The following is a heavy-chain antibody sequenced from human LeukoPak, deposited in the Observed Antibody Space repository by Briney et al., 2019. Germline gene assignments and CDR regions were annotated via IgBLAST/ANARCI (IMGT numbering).Heavy chain of an antibody. CDR3: ARGGPGASWATYYYYYTDV. D-gene: IGHD1-26*01. CDR2: INHSGST. V-gene: IGHV4-34*01. Sequence: SETLSLTCAVYGGSFSGYYWSWIRQPPGKGLEWIGEINHSGSTNYNPSLKSRVTISVDTSKNQFSLKLSSVTAADTAVYYCARGGPGASWATYYYYYTDVWGKGTTVTVSS. CDR1: GGSFSGYY. J-gene: IGHJ6*03.